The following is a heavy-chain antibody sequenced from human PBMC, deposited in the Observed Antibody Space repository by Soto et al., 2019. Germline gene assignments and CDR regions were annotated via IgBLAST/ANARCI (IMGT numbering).Heavy chain of an antibody. CDR2: IYWDDDK. D-gene: IGHD6-19*01. J-gene: IGHJ4*02. Sequence: QITLKESGPTVVKPTQTLTLTCSLSGFSLNTGGVGVGWIRQPPGKALEWLAVIYWDDDKSWNTSLRDRLTINRDASDDQVALTVTNMDPVDTGTYYCARRRGGFGGGWKTPYFDYWGQGTLVTVSS. CDR1: GFSLNTGGVG. CDR3: ARRRGGFGGGWKTPYFDY. V-gene: IGHV2-5*02.